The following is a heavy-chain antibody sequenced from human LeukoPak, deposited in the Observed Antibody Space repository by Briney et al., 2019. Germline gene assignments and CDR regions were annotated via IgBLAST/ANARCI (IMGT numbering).Heavy chain of an antibody. CDR2: ITTNSGGG. D-gene: IGHD2-15*01. Sequence: ASVKVSCKASGYTFTGYYLPWVRHPPGQGLEWKGWITTNSGGGNYTQKFQARVTMTTDTSTSTAYMELSRMRSDVTAVYYRASGHVDYCSGGSCFPFDYWGQGTLVTVSS. V-gene: IGHV1-2*02. CDR1: GYTFTGYY. J-gene: IGHJ4*02. CDR3: ASGHVDYCSGGSCFPFDY.